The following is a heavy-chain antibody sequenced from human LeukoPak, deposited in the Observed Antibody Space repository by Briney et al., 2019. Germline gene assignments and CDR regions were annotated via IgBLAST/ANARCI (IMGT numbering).Heavy chain of an antibody. V-gene: IGHV1-18*01. Sequence: ASVKVSCKASGYTFTDFGFIWVRQAPGQGLEWMGWVSTYNGDTDYAKKFQDRVTMTTESSTQATFMELRNLRSDDTAVYYCARAESMALYFLYWGQGTLVSVSS. D-gene: IGHD1-14*01. CDR3: ARAESMALYFLY. CDR2: VSTYNGDT. CDR1: GYTFTDFG. J-gene: IGHJ1*01.